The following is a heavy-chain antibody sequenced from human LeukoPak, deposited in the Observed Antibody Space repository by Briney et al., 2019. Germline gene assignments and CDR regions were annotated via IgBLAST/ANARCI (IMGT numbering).Heavy chain of an antibody. CDR1: GGSISSYY. J-gene: IGHJ4*02. CDR2: IYYSGST. CDR3: ARGEYYDSSGYYSY. V-gene: IGHV4-59*01. Sequence: SETLFLTCTVSGGSISSYYWSWIRQPPGKGLEWIGYIYYSGSTNYNPSLKSRVTISVDTSKNQFSLKLSSVTAADTAVYYCARGEYYDSSGYYSYWGQGTLVTVSS. D-gene: IGHD3-22*01.